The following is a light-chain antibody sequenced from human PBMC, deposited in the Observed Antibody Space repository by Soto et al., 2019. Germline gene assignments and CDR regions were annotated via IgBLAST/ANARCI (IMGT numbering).Light chain of an antibody. V-gene: IGKV3-20*01. CDR2: GAS. Sequence: DIVLTQSPATLSLSPGERATLSCRASQSVSSFLAWYQQKPGQAPRLLIYGASSRATGIPDKFSGSGSGTDFTLTIDGLEPEDFAVYYCQQYGYSPITFGQGTRLEIK. J-gene: IGKJ5*01. CDR3: QQYGYSPIT. CDR1: QSVSSF.